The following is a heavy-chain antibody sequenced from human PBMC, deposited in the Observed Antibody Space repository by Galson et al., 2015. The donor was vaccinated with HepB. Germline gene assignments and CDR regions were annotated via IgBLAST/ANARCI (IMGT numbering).Heavy chain of an antibody. CDR1: GFTVSSNH. J-gene: IGHJ4*02. D-gene: IGHD1-26*01. CDR2: IYSGGST. V-gene: IGHV3-53*01. Sequence: SLRLSCAASGFTVSSNHMSWVRQAPGKGLEWVSVIYSGGSTYYADSVKGRFTISRDNSKNTLYLQMNSLRAEDTAVYYCARMYCSGCCLFDYWGQGTLVTVSS. CDR3: ARMYCSGCCLFDY.